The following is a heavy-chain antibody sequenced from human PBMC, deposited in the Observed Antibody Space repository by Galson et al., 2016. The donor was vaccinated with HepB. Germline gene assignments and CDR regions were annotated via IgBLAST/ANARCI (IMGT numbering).Heavy chain of an antibody. V-gene: IGHV5-51*01. CDR3: ARRQVMVGSRDWFDP. CDR2: IYPGDSYT. CDR1: GYNFSSDW. Sequence: QSGAEVKKPGESLKISCKASGYNFSSDWIGWVRQMSGKGLEWVGIIYPGDSYTTYSPSFQGQVTISADKSISTAYLQWRSLKASDTAMYYCARRQVMVGSRDWFDPWGQAPWSPSPQ. D-gene: IGHD1-26*01. J-gene: IGHJ5*02.